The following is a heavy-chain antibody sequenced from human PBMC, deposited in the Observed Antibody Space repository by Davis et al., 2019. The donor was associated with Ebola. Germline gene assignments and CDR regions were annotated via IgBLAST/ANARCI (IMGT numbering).Heavy chain of an antibody. D-gene: IGHD2-15*01. J-gene: IGHJ6*03. CDR1: GGSISSGDYY. CDR3: ARGICSGGSCYSYYYYYYMDV. Sequence: PSETLSLTCTVSGGSISSGDYYWSWIRQPPGKGLEWIGYIYYSVSTNYNPSLKSRVTISVDTSKNQFSLKLSSVTAADTAVYYCARGICSGGSCYSYYYYYYMDVWGKGTTVTVSS. CDR2: IYYSVST. V-gene: IGHV4-61*08.